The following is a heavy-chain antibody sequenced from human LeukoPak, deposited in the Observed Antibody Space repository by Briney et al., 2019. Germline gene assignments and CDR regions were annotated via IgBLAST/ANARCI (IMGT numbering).Heavy chain of an antibody. J-gene: IGHJ4*02. CDR3: AKVSGWYYFDY. Sequence: GGALRLSCAASGFSFSSYCMSWVRQAPGKGLEWVSAISGSGGSTYYADSVKGRFTISRDNSKDTLYLQMNSLRAEDTAVYYCAKVSGWYYFDYWGQGTLVTVSS. D-gene: IGHD6-19*01. CDR1: GFSFSSYC. CDR2: ISGSGGST. V-gene: IGHV3-23*01.